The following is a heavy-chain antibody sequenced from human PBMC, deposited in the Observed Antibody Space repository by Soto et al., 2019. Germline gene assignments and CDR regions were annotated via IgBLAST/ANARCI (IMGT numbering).Heavy chain of an antibody. CDR2: IYKSGAT. J-gene: IGHJ6*02. V-gene: IGHV3-53*01. Sequence: GGSLRLSCAASGFTVTGSYMTWVRQAPGKGLEWVSLIYKSGATYYADSVKGRFTISRDKSLYLQMGRLRAEDTAMYYCATKYDGNPLYHGMDVWGQGTTVTVSS. CDR3: ATKYDGNPLYHGMDV. CDR1: GFTVTGSY. D-gene: IGHD3-10*01.